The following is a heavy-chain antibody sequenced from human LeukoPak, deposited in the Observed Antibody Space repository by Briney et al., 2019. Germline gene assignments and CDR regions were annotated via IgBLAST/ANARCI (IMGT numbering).Heavy chain of an antibody. D-gene: IGHD1-14*01. Sequence: PGGSLRLSCAASGFTVSSNYMSWVRQAPGKGLEWVSGISDAGAITYYADSVKGRFTISRSQSTNTLYLQMDSLRAEDTSLYYCARGGTTWHGFDSWGQGTLVTVSS. CDR1: GFTVSSNY. V-gene: IGHV3-23*01. CDR2: ISDAGAIT. J-gene: IGHJ4*02. CDR3: ARGGTTWHGFDS.